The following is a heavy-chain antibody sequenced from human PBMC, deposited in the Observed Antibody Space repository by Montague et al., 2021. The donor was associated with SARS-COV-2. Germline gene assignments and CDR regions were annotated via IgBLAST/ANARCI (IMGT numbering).Heavy chain of an antibody. Sequence: SETLSLTCRVSGDSISTSTWWTWVRQTPGKGLEWIGEVFHSGTINYNPSLKSRVSISVDKSNNQFSLRLSSLIAADTAVYYCATLSRRTAAGTRDDFGLDVWGQGTTVVVSS. J-gene: IGHJ6*02. CDR2: VFHSGTI. CDR3: ATLSRRTAAGTRDDFGLDV. V-gene: IGHV4-4*02. CDR1: GDSISTSTW. D-gene: IGHD6-13*01.